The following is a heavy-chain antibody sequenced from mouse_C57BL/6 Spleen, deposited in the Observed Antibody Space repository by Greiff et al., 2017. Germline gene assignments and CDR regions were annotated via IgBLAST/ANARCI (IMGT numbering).Heavy chain of an antibody. CDR1: GYTFTDYY. CDR3: ARTESSWYFDV. V-gene: IGHV1-26*01. J-gene: IGHJ1*03. CDR2: INPNNGGT. Sequence: VQLQQSGPELVKPGASVKISCKASGYTFTDYYMNWVKQSHGKSLEWIGDINPNNGGTSYNQKFKGKATLTVDKSSSTAYMELRSLTSEDSAVYYCARTESSWYFDVWGTGTTVTVS. D-gene: IGHD1-1*01.